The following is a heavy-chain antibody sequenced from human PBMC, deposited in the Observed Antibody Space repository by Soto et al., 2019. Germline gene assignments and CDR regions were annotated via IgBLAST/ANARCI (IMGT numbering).Heavy chain of an antibody. Sequence: GASVKVSCKASGYTFTSYGISWVRQAPGQGLEWMGWISAYNGNTNYAQKLQGRVTMTTDTSTSTAYMELRSLRSDDTAVYYCARASYYDFWSGYYTWSYYYYGMDVWGQGTTVPVSS. CDR2: ISAYNGNT. J-gene: IGHJ6*02. D-gene: IGHD3-3*01. V-gene: IGHV1-18*01. CDR1: GYTFTSYG. CDR3: ARASYYDFWSGYYTWSYYYYGMDV.